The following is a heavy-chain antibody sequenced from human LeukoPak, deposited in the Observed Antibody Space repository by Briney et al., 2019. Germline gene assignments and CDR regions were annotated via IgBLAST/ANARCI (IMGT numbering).Heavy chain of an antibody. V-gene: IGHV4-31*03. CDR2: ICSSGSA. Sequence: SETLSLTCTVSGGSISSGVYCWSWIRQRPGEGLQWIGYICSSGSAYYNASHKSRVSMSTDTSNNQFSLKLNSVTAADTAVYYCARDGGGSLHGMDVWGQGTTVTVSS. J-gene: IGHJ6*02. CDR1: GGSISSGVYC. CDR3: ARDGGGSLHGMDV. D-gene: IGHD2-15*01.